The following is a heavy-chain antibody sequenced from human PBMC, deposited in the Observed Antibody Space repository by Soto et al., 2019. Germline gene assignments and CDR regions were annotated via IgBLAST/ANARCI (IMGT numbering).Heavy chain of an antibody. D-gene: IGHD6-19*01. Sequence: QVQLVESGGGVVQPGRSLRLSCAASGFTFSSYGMDWVRQAPGKGLELVSFISYDGRNKDYADSVKGRFTISRDNSKNTLYLQMNSLRAEDTAVYYCAKDQVTSGWYKWSWFGPWGQGTLVTVSS. CDR2: ISYDGRNK. V-gene: IGHV3-30*18. CDR3: AKDQVTSGWYKWSWFGP. J-gene: IGHJ5*02. CDR1: GFTFSSYG.